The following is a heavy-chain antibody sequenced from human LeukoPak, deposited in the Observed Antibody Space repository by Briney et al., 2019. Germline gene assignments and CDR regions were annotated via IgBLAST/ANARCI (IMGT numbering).Heavy chain of an antibody. D-gene: IGHD2-2*01. CDR1: GGSISSGSYY. CDR2: IYTSGST. J-gene: IGHJ6*03. CDR3: ARDKTSYYYYYYYMDV. V-gene: IGHV4-61*02. Sequence: SETLPLTCTVSGGSISSGSYYWSWIRQPAGKGLEWIGRIYTSGSTNYNPSLKSRVTISVDTSRNQFSLKLSSVTAADTAVYYCARDKTSYYYYYYYMDVWGKGTTVTVSS.